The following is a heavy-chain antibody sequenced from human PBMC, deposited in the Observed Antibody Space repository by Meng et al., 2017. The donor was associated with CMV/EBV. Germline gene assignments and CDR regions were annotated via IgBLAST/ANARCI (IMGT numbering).Heavy chain of an antibody. CDR1: GFTFSSYS. Sequence: GESLKISCAASGFTFSSYSMNWVRQAPGKGLEWVSSISSSSSYIYYADSVKGRFTISRDNAKNSLYLQMNSLRAEDTAVYYCARSDCSSTSCYNYYYYGMDVWGQGTTVTVSS. D-gene: IGHD2-2*02. V-gene: IGHV3-21*01. J-gene: IGHJ6*02. CDR2: ISSSSSYI. CDR3: ARSDCSSTSCYNYYYYGMDV.